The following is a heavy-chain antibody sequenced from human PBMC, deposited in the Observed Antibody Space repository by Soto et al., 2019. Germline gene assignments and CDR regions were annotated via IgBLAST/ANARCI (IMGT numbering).Heavy chain of an antibody. D-gene: IGHD2-21*02. Sequence: PGGSLRLSCAASGFTFSSYEMNWVRQAPGKGLEWVSYISSSGSTIYYADSVKGRCTTSRDNAKNSLYLQMNSLRAEDTAVYYCARVGRSGGDWYYYYGMDVWGQGTTVTVSS. CDR3: ARVGRSGGDWYYYYGMDV. CDR1: GFTFSSYE. V-gene: IGHV3-48*03. CDR2: ISSSGSTI. J-gene: IGHJ6*02.